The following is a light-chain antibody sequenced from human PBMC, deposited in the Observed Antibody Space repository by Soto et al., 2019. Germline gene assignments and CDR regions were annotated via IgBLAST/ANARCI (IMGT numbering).Light chain of an antibody. Sequence: QSALTQPPSVSGAPGQGVTISCTGSSSNIGAGHDVHWYQQLPGTAPKLLIYGNTNRPSGAPDRFSGSKSGTSASLAITGLQAEDEADYYCQSYDSSLSGYVFGTGTKVTVL. CDR3: QSYDSSLSGYV. J-gene: IGLJ1*01. CDR2: GNT. V-gene: IGLV1-40*01. CDR1: SSNIGAGHD.